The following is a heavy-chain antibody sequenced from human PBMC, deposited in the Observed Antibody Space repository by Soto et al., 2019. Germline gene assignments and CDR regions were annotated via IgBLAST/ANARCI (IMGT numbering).Heavy chain of an antibody. Sequence: EVQLLESGGALVQPGGSLRLSCAASGFTFSTYAMSWVRQAPGKGLEWVSVISGSGGTTYYADSVKGRFTISRDNSKNTLYLQMNSLRAEDTAVYYCAKARSGWYVFDYWGQGTLVTVSS. CDR2: ISGSGGTT. CDR1: GFTFSTYA. J-gene: IGHJ4*02. V-gene: IGHV3-23*01. D-gene: IGHD6-19*01. CDR3: AKARSGWYVFDY.